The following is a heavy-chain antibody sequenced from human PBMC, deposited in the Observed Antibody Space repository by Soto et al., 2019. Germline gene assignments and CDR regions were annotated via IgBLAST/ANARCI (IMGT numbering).Heavy chain of an antibody. CDR3: ARHPHDYDFCTGYYPNWFAP. V-gene: IGHV4-39*01. J-gene: IGHJ5*02. CDR2: IYYSGST. D-gene: IGHD3-3*01. CDR1: GCSISSSSYN. Sequence: SETLSLTSSGSGCSISSSSYNWGWSRQPPGKGLEWIGSIYYSGSTYYNPSLKSRVTISVDTSKNQFSLKLTFVTAADTAVYYWARHPHDYDFCTGYYPNWFAPWGQGPLVTVSS.